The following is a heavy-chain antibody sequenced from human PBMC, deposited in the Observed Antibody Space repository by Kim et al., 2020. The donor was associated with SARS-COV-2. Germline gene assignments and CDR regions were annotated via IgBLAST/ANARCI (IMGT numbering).Heavy chain of an antibody. V-gene: IGHV3-49*02. J-gene: IGHJ4*02. Sequence: YAASGKGRFIVSRDDSKSIAYLDMNSLKTEDTAVYYCTSSVSSNFPNFDYWGQGTLVTVSS. CDR3: TSSVSSNFPNFDY. D-gene: IGHD6-13*01.